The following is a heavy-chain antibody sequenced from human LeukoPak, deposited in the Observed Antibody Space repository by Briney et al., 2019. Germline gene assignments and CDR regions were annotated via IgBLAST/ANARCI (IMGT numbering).Heavy chain of an antibody. CDR2: IYYSGGT. CDR3: ARKTSGVFVVGGIYGMDV. J-gene: IGHJ6*02. CDR1: GGSISGYY. V-gene: IGHV4-59*08. D-gene: IGHD3-10*01. Sequence: PSETLSLTCTVSGGSISGYYWSWIRQPPGEGLEWIGYIYYSGGTDYNPSLKSRVTMSVDTSKNQLSLRLSSVTAADTAVYYCARKTSGVFVVGGIYGMDVWGQGTTVTVSS.